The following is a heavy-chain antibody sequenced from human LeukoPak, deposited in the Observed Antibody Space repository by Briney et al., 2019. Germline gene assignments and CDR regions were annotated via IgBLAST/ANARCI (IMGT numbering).Heavy chain of an antibody. V-gene: IGHV3-30-3*01. J-gene: IGHJ3*02. Sequence: GGSLRVSCAASGFTFSSYAMHWVRQAPGKGLEWVAVISYDGSNKYYADSVKGRFTISRDNSKNTLYLQMNSLRAEDTAVYYCARARGQWLADAFDTWGQGTMVTVSS. CDR3: ARARGQWLADAFDT. CDR2: ISYDGSNK. D-gene: IGHD6-19*01. CDR1: GFTFSSYA.